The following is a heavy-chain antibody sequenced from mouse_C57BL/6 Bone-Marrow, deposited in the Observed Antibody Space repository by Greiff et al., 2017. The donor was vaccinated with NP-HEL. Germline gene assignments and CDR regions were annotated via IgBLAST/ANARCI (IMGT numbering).Heavy chain of an antibody. CDR1: GYSITSGYY. D-gene: IGHD2-5*01. CDR2: ISYDGSN. V-gene: IGHV3-6*01. CDR3: AREDYYSNYEGYFDY. Sequence: EVQLVESGPGLVKPSQSLSLTCSVTGYSITSGYYWNWIRQFPGNKLEWMGYISYDGSNNYNPSLKNRISITRDTSKNQFFLKLNSVTTEDTATYYCAREDYYSNYEGYFDYWGQGTTLTVSS. J-gene: IGHJ2*01.